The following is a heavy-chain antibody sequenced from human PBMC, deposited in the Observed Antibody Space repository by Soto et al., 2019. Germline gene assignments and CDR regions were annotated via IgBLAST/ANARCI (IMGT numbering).Heavy chain of an antibody. D-gene: IGHD3-3*01. J-gene: IGHJ6*02. CDR2: ISSSSSYI. Sequence: PGGSLRLSCAASGFTFSSYSMNWVRQAPGKGLEWVSSISSSSSYIYYADSVKGRFTISRDNAKNSLYLQMNSLRAEDTAVYYCARDLRSEWLLYRYYYYGMDVWGQGTTVTVSS. CDR3: ARDLRSEWLLYRYYYYGMDV. V-gene: IGHV3-21*01. CDR1: GFTFSSYS.